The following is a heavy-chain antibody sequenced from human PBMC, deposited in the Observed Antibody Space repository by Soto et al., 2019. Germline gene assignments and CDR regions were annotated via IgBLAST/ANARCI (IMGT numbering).Heavy chain of an antibody. D-gene: IGHD2-2*01. Sequence: GGSLRLSCAASGFTFSSYSMNWVHQAPGKGLEWVSSISSSSSYIYYADSVKGRFTITRDNAKNSLYLQMNSLRAEDTAVYYCARSSVPAATFDYWGQGTLVTVSS. CDR3: ARSSVPAATFDY. V-gene: IGHV3-21*01. J-gene: IGHJ4*02. CDR2: ISSSSSYI. CDR1: GFTFSSYS.